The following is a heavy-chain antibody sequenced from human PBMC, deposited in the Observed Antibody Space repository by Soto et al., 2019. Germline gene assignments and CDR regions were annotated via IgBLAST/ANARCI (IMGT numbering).Heavy chain of an antibody. CDR2: IIPIFGTA. D-gene: IGHD2-21*02. J-gene: IGHJ4*02. CDR3: ARDLYCGGDCYLNPSY. CDR1: GGTFSSYA. V-gene: IGHV1-69*01. Sequence: QVQLVQSGAEVKKPGSSVKVSCKASGGTFSSYAISWVRQAPGHGLEWMGGIIPIFGTANYAQKFQGRVTITADESTSTAYMELSSLRSEDTAVYYCARDLYCGGDCYLNPSYWGQGTLVTVSS.